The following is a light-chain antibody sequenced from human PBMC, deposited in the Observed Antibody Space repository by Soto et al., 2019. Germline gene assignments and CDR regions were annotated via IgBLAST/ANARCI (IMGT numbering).Light chain of an antibody. J-gene: IGLJ2*01. CDR1: SSDIGGYNY. CDR2: DVS. CDR3: SAFTDTNTYLV. V-gene: IGLV2-14*01. Sequence: QSVLTQPASVSGSPGQSITISCTGTSSDIGGYNYVSWYQQHPGKAPKLMIYDVSNRPSGVSDRFSGSKSGNTASLTISGLQAEDEADYYCSAFTDTNTYLVLGGGTKVTVL.